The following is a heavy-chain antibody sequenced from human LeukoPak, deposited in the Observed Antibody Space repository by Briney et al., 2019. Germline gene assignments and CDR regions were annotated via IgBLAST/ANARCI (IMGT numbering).Heavy chain of an antibody. CDR2: INPSGGST. CDR3: AYGGRFWSGYYIPPRPYMDV. CDR1: GYTFTSYY. Sequence: ASVKVSCKASGYTFTSYYMHWVRQAPGQGLEWMGIINPSGGSTSYAQKFQGRVTMTRDTSTSTVYMELSSLRSEDTAVYYCAYGGRFWSGYYIPPRPYMDVWGKGTTVTVSS. V-gene: IGHV1-46*01. J-gene: IGHJ6*03. D-gene: IGHD3-3*01.